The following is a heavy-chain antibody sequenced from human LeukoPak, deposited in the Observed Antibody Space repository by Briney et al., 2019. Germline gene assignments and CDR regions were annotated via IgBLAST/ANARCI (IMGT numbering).Heavy chain of an antibody. Sequence: PSETLSLTCTVSGGSISSSSYYWGWIRQPPGKGLEWIGSIYYSGSTYYNPSLKSRVTISVDTSKNQFSLKLSSVTAADTAVYYCAKDRYGGTIFGVVINWGQGTLVTVSS. V-gene: IGHV4-39*07. D-gene: IGHD3-3*01. J-gene: IGHJ4*02. CDR2: IYYSGST. CDR3: AKDRYGGTIFGVVIN. CDR1: GGSISSSSYY.